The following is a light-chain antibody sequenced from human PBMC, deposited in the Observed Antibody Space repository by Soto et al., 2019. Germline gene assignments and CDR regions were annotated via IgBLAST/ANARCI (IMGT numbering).Light chain of an antibody. CDR3: QEYNNYWT. J-gene: IGKJ1*01. CDR2: TAS. V-gene: IGKV1-5*01. Sequence: DIQMTQSPSTLSASVGDTVTITCRASQTISRWLVWYQQKPGKAPRHLIYTASTLESGVPSRFSASGSGTEFTLTISSLHPDDFATYYCQEYNNYWTFGQGTKVEVK. CDR1: QTISRW.